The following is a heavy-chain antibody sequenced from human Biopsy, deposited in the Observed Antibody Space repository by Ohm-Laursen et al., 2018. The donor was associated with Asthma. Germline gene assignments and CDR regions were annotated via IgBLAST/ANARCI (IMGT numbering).Heavy chain of an antibody. CDR2: IYYSGTT. CDR3: VRGSSSWHHGPFHYYYGLDV. Sequence: SDTLSLTCSLPSGSGGYMRSGNYYWGRIRQPPGKGLEWIGSIYYSGTTYYNPSLESRVTVSADTSKNQFSLKLPSVTAADTAVYYCVRGSSSWHHGPFHYYYGLDVWGQGTTATVSS. CDR1: GGYMRSGNYY. V-gene: IGHV4-39*01. D-gene: IGHD6-13*01. J-gene: IGHJ6*02.